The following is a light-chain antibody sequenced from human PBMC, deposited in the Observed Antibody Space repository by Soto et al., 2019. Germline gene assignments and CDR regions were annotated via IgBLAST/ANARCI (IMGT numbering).Light chain of an antibody. J-gene: IGKJ3*01. Sequence: DIQMTQSPSSLSASVGDRVTITCRASQGISNYIAWYQQKPGKAPKLLIYAASTLQSGVPSRFSGSGSATDFTLTIDSLQPEDVATYSCQKYSSVPLFGPGTNVDIK. CDR3: QKYSSVPL. V-gene: IGKV1-27*01. CDR1: QGISNY. CDR2: AAS.